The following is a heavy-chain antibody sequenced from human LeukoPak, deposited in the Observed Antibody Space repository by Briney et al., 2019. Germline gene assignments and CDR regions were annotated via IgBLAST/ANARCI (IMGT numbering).Heavy chain of an antibody. V-gene: IGHV4-59*08. CDR1: GGSISGYY. Sequence: SETLSLTCTVSGGSISGYYWSWIRQPPGKGLEWIGYIYYSGSTNYNPSLKSRVTISVDTSKNQFSLKLSSVTAADTAVYYCARRSSNWSFDYWGQGTLVTVSS. J-gene: IGHJ4*02. CDR3: ARRSSNWSFDY. D-gene: IGHD6-13*01. CDR2: IYYSGST.